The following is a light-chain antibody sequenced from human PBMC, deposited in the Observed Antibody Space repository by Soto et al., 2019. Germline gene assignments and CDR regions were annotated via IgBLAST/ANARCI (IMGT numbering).Light chain of an antibody. Sequence: IHMTHSPSSLSASVLYRVTITFRASQSISSYLNWYQQKPGKAPKLLIYAASSLQSGVPSRFSGSGSGTDFTLTISRLEPEDFAVYYCQQYGSSGTFGQGTKVDIK. CDR3: QQYGSSGT. V-gene: IGKV1-39*01. CDR1: QSISSY. J-gene: IGKJ1*01. CDR2: AAS.